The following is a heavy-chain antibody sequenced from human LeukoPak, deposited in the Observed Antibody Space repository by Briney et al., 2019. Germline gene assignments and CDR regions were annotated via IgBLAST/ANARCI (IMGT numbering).Heavy chain of an antibody. CDR2: VNPSGGST. Sequence: RASVKVSCKASGYTFTSYDINWVRQATGQGLEWMGMVNPSGGSTSYAQEFQGRLTMTRDTSTSTVYMELSSLRSEDTALYYCARSWWGTDWLLYKNWFDPWGQGTLVTVSS. D-gene: IGHD3/OR15-3a*01. CDR1: GYTFTSYD. CDR3: ARSWWGTDWLLYKNWFDP. V-gene: IGHV1-46*01. J-gene: IGHJ5*02.